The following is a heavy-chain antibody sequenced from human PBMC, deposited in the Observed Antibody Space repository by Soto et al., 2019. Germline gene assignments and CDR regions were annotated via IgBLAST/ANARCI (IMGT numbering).Heavy chain of an antibody. CDR2: MSGSGDKT. CDR3: AKGCGGNCYSYFDY. CDR1: GFTFSSYA. D-gene: IGHD2-21*02. J-gene: IGHJ4*02. V-gene: IGHV3-23*01. Sequence: GGSLRLSCAASGFTFSSYAMNWVRQAPGKGLEWVSTMSGSGDKTYYADSVKGRFTISRDNSKNTLYLQMHSLRVEDTAVYYCAKGCGGNCYSYFDYWGQGTLVTVSP.